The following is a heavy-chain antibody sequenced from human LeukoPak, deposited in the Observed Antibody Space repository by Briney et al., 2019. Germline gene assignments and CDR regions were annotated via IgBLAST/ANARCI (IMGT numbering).Heavy chain of an antibody. CDR3: ARRSGIAVAGAFDY. CDR1: GFSFSVYW. V-gene: IGHV3-30*03. CDR2: ISYDGSNE. J-gene: IGHJ4*02. Sequence: PGGSLRLSCAASGFSFSVYWMHWVRQAPGKGLEWVAIISYDGSNEYYADSVKGRFTISRDNSKNTLYLQMNSLRAEDTAVYYCARRSGIAVAGAFDYWGQGTLVTVSS. D-gene: IGHD6-19*01.